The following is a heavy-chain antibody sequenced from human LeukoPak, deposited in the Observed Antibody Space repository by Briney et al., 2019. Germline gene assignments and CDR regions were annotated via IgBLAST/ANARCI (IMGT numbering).Heavy chain of an antibody. CDR1: GGSISNSY. CDR3: ARDRIAAAKGDPYYYYGMDV. D-gene: IGHD6-13*01. CDR2: IYYSGST. Sequence: SETLSLTCTVSGGSISNSYWTWIRQPPGKGLQWIGYIYYSGSTSYNPSLKGRITISVDTSKNQFSLRLSSVTAADTAVYYCARDRIAAAKGDPYYYYGMDVWGQGTTVTVSS. V-gene: IGHV4-59*01. J-gene: IGHJ6*02.